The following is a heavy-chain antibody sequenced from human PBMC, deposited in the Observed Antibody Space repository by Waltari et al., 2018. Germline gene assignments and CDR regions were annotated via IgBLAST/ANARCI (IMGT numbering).Heavy chain of an antibody. CDR1: GGSISSRSYY. CDR2: IYYSGST. D-gene: IGHD5-12*01. V-gene: IGHV4-39*01. CDR3: ARHEPRGYDSLNAFDI. J-gene: IGHJ3*02. Sequence: QLQLQESGPGLVKPSETLSLTCTVSGGSISSRSYYWGWIRQPPGKGLEWIGSIYYSGSTYYNPSLKSRVTISVDTSKNQFSLKLSSVTAADTAVYYCARHEPRGYDSLNAFDIWGQGTMVTVSS.